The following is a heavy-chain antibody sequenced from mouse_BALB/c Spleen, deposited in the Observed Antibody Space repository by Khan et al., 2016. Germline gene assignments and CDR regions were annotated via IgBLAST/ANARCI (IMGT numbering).Heavy chain of an antibody. V-gene: IGHV3-1*02. D-gene: IGHD1-1*01. CDR3: ARYYYGGAPWFSY. Sequence: EVQLQESGPDLVKPSQPLSLTCTVTGFSITSDYSWHWIRQFPGNKLEWMGYIHYSGSTNYNPSPKSRNSITRDTSQNQFFLQLNSVTTEDTATFSCARYYYGGAPWFSYWGQVTLVTVSA. CDR1: GFSITSDYS. J-gene: IGHJ3*01. CDR2: IHYSGST.